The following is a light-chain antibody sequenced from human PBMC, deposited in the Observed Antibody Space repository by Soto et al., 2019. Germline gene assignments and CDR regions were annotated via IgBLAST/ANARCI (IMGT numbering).Light chain of an antibody. CDR3: QQYETYSGT. J-gene: IGKJ3*01. Sequence: DIQMTQSPSSLFASVGDRVTITCRASQIINTWLAWYQQRPGKAPKLLIYRASNLLNGVPSRFSGSGSGTEFTLTISSLQTDDFSIYYCQQYETYSGTFGPGTTVDL. CDR2: RAS. CDR1: QIINTW. V-gene: IGKV1-5*03.